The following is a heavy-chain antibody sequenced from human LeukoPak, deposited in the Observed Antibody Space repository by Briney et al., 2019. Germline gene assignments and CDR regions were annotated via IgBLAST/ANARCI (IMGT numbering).Heavy chain of an antibody. V-gene: IGHV4-34*01. J-gene: IGHJ6*02. D-gene: IGHD3-3*01. CDR2: INHSGST. CDR3: ARTFWSGYYNYYYGMDV. CDR1: GFTVSSNY. Sequence: GSLRLSCAASGFTVSSNYMSWVRQAPGKGLEWIGEINHSGSTNYNPSLKSRVTISVDTSKNQFSLKLSSVTAADTAVYYCARTFWSGYYNYYYGMDVWGQGTTVTVSS.